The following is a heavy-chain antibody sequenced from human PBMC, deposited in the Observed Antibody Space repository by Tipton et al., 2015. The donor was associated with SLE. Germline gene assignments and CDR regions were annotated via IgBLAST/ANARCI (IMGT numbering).Heavy chain of an antibody. CDR1: GFTFSSYE. V-gene: IGHV3-48*03. CDR2: ISTSGTTT. J-gene: IGHJ4*02. CDR3: SRVCSNDFYGQNFDY. Sequence: GSLRLSCDASGFTFSSYEMHWVRQAPGKGLEWISYISTSGTTTYYADSVKGRFTISRDNANNSLYLQMNSLRAEDTALYYCSRVCSNDFYGQNFDYWGQGTLVTVSS. D-gene: IGHD2-8*01.